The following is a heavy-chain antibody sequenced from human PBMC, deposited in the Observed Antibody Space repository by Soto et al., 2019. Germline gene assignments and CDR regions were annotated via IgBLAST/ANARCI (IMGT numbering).Heavy chain of an antibody. CDR2: ISGSGGST. CDR1: GFAFISYP. CDR3: AKDRYYDILTGYYNV. D-gene: IGHD3-9*01. Sequence: GGSLRLSCAAAGFAFISYPMSWVRQAPGKGLEWVSAISGSGGSTYYADSVKGRFTISRDNSKNTLYLQMNSLRAEDTAVYYRAKDRYYDILTGYYNVWGQGTLVNVSS. J-gene: IGHJ4*02. V-gene: IGHV3-23*01.